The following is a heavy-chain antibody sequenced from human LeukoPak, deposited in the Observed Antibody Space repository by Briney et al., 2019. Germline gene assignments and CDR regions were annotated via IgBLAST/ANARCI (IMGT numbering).Heavy chain of an antibody. J-gene: IGHJ4*02. CDR3: ARTRGHIDY. Sequence: GGSLRLSCAASGFTFRNYVIHWVRQAPGKGLEWVAVTSSDLNVKLYADSVKGRFTISRDNSRSTLYLQMNSLRPEDTAVYYCARTRGHIDYWGQGTLVTVSS. CDR1: GFTFRNYV. CDR2: TSSDLNVK. D-gene: IGHD2-15*01. V-gene: IGHV3-30-3*01.